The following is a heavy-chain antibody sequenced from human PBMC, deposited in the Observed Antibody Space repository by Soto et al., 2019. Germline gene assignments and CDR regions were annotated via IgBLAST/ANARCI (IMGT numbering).Heavy chain of an antibody. J-gene: IGHJ4*02. CDR3: ATSGSDYGIDY. V-gene: IGHV1-3*05. D-gene: IGHD1-26*01. CDR2: INAGNGKT. CDR1: GYTFTSYA. Sequence: QVQLVQSGAEEKKPGASVKVSCKASGYTFTSYAMHWVRQAPGQRLEWMGWINAGNGKTKYSQKFHGRITITRDTSASTAYMELSSLISEDTVVYYCATSGSDYGIDYWGQGTLVTVSS.